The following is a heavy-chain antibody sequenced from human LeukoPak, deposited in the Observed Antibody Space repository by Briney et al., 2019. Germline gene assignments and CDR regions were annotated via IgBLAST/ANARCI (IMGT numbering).Heavy chain of an antibody. CDR1: GYTFTSYG. V-gene: IGHV1-18*01. D-gene: IGHD3-9*01. Sequence: ASVKVSCKASGYTFTSYGISWVRQAPGQGLEWMGWISAYIGDTNYAQKFQGRVTITTDTSTSTASMELRSLRSDDPAVYYGARGLCDILTGYNNRFEPWGHRTL. CDR2: ISAYIGDT. J-gene: IGHJ5*02. CDR3: ARGLCDILTGYNNRFEP.